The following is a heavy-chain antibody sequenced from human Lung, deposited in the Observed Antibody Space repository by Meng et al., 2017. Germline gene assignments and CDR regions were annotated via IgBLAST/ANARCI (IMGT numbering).Heavy chain of an antibody. D-gene: IGHD5-24*01. V-gene: IGHV4-30-4*01. CDR3: ARVETATTNPYFDY. J-gene: IGHJ4*02. Sequence: QVQLQESGPGLVKPAQTRARTGTGAGGSISSGDYYWSWIRQPPGRGLEWIGYIYYSGSTYYNPSLRSRVTISVDTSKNQFSLILTSVTAADTAVYFCARVETATTNPYFDYWGQGTLVTVSS. CDR2: IYYSGST. CDR1: GGSISSGDYY.